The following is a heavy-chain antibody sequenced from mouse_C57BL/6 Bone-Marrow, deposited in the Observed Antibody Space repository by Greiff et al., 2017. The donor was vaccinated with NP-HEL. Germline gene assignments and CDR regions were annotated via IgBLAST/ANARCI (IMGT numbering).Heavy chain of an antibody. CDR1: GYTFTSYG. CDR3: ARWYYGSSYRWYFDV. V-gene: IGHV1-81*01. J-gene: IGHJ1*03. D-gene: IGHD1-1*01. Sequence: VQLQQSGAELARPGASVKLSCKASGYTFTSYGISWVKQRTGQGLEWIGEIYPRSGNTYYNEKFKGKATLNADKSSSTAYMELRSLTSEDSAVYFCARWYYGSSYRWYFDVWGTGTTVTVSS. CDR2: IYPRSGNT.